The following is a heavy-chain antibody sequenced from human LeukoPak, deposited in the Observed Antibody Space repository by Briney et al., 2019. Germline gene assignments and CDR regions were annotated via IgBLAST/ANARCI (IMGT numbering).Heavy chain of an antibody. CDR1: GDSMSSSRFH. V-gene: IGHV4-39*01. Sequence: SETLSLTCAVSGDSMSSSRFHWAWIRQPPGKGLEWIGNIYYTGTPYYNPSLKSRVTISVDTSKNQFSLKLTSVTATDTAVYYCAKHLNDGLDPWGQGTLVTVSS. D-gene: IGHD1-1*01. J-gene: IGHJ5*02. CDR2: IYYTGTP. CDR3: AKHLNDGLDP.